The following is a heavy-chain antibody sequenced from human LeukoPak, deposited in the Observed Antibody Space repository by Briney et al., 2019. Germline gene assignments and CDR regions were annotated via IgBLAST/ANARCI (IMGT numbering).Heavy chain of an antibody. Sequence: PGGSLRLSCAASGFTFGDYYMSWFRQTPGKGLEWLSYISASGSSISYADSVKGRFTISRDNAKNSLDLQMSSLTSEDTAVYYCARDPDYYGSGSGGYWGQGTLVTVSS. CDR3: ARDPDYYGSGSGGY. J-gene: IGHJ4*02. CDR2: ISASGSSI. CDR1: GFTFGDYY. V-gene: IGHV3-11*01. D-gene: IGHD3-10*01.